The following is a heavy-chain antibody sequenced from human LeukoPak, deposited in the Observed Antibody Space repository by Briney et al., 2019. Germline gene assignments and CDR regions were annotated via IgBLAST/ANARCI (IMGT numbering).Heavy chain of an antibody. V-gene: IGHV3-30*03. CDR3: ARENGDYADAFDI. CDR1: GFTFSSYG. D-gene: IGHD4-17*01. J-gene: IGHJ3*02. CDR2: ISYDGSNK. Sequence: GGSLRLSCAASGFTFSSYGIHWVRQAPGKGPEWVAVISYDGSNKYYADSVKGRFTISRDNSKNTLYLQMNSLRAEDTAVYYCARENGDYADAFDIWGQGTMVTVSS.